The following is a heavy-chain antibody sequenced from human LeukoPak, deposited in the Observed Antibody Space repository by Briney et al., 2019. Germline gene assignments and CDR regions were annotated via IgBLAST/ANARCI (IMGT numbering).Heavy chain of an antibody. J-gene: IGHJ4*02. D-gene: IGHD3-9*01. V-gene: IGHV3-11*01. CDR3: ARGQFRRLRYFDNYYFDY. CDR1: GFTFSDYY. Sequence: GGSLRLSCAASGFTFSDYYMSWIRQAPGKGLEWVSYISSSGSTIYYADSVKGRFTISRDNAKNSLYLQMNSLRAEDTAVYYCARGQFRRLRYFDNYYFDYWGQGTLVTVSS. CDR2: ISSSGSTI.